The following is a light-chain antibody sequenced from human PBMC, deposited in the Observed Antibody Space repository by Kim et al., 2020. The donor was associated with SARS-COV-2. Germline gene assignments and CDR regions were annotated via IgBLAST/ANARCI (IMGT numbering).Light chain of an antibody. Sequence: SPGDRATLSCRARQSVSSYLAWYQQKPGQAPRLLIYDASNRATGIPARFSGSGSGTDFTLTISSLEPEDFAVYYCQQRSNWPPITFGQGTRLEIK. CDR3: QQRSNWPPIT. V-gene: IGKV3-11*01. J-gene: IGKJ5*01. CDR1: QSVSSY. CDR2: DAS.